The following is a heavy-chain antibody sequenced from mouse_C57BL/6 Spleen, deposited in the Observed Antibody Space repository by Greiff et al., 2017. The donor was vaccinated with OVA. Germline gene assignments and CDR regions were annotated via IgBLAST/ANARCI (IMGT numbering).Heavy chain of an antibody. Sequence: DVKLVESEGGLVQPGSSMKLSCTASGFTFSDYYMAWVRQVPEKGLEWVANINYDGSSTYYLDSLKSRFIISRDNAKNILYLQMSSLKSEDTATYYCAREGSRDWYFDVWGTGTTVTVSS. CDR3: AREGSRDWYFDV. V-gene: IGHV5-16*01. J-gene: IGHJ1*03. CDR2: INYDGSST. D-gene: IGHD1-1*01. CDR1: GFTFSDYY.